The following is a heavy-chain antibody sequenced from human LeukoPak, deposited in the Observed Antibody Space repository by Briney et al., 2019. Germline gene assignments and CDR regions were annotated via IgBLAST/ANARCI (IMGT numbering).Heavy chain of an antibody. J-gene: IGHJ4*02. D-gene: IGHD1-26*01. CDR1: GGSISSYY. CDR2: IYYSGST. V-gene: IGHV4-59*01. Sequence: SETQSLTCTVSGGSISSYYWSWIRQPPGKGLEWIGYIYYSGSTNYNPSLKSRVTISVDTSKNQFSLKLSSVTAADTAVYYCARDRGGSYHFDYWGQGTLVTVSS. CDR3: ARDRGGSYHFDY.